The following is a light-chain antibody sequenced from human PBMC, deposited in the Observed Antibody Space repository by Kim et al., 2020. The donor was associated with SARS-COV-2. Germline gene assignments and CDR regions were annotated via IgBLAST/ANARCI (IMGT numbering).Light chain of an antibody. V-gene: IGKV3-20*01. J-gene: IGKJ2*02. Sequence: LSPAERATLSCRASQSVSSSYLAWYQQKPGQAPRLLIYGASSRATGIPDRFSGSGSGTDFTLTISRLEPEDFAVYYCQQYGSSPCTFGQGTKLEI. CDR2: GAS. CDR3: QQYGSSPCT. CDR1: QSVSSSY.